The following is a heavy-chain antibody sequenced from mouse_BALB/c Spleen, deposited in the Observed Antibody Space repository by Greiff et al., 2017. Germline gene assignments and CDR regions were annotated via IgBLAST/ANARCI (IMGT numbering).Heavy chain of an antibody. J-gene: IGHJ3*01. CDR2: ISTYYGDA. CDR3: ARLNYDYEFAY. CDR1: GYTFTDYA. Sequence: QVQLQQSGAELVRPGVSVKISCKGSGYTFTDYAMHWVQQSHAKSLEWIGVISTYYGDASYNQKFKGKATMTVDKSSSTAYMELARLTSEDSAIYYCARLNYDYEFAYWGQGTLVTVSA. V-gene: IGHV1S137*01. D-gene: IGHD2-4*01.